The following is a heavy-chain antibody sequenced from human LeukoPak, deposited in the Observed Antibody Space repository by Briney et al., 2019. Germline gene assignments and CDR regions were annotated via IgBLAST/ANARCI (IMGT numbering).Heavy chain of an antibody. CDR3: ARAITIFDYYYMDV. CDR1: GDTFTTYD. V-gene: IGHV1-8*01. D-gene: IGHD3-3*01. CDR2: MNPKSGNT. J-gene: IGHJ6*03. Sequence: ASVKVSCNISGDTFTTYDVNWVRQATGQGLEWMGWMNPKSGNTVYAQKFQGRLTLTRDISISTAYMELSSLRSEDTAVYFCARAITIFDYYYMDVWGKGTTVTVSS.